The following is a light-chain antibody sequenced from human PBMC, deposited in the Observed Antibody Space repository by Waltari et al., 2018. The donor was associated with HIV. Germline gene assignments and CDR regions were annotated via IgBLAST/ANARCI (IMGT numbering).Light chain of an antibody. V-gene: IGKV3-15*01. CDR3: QQYNNWPQT. Sequence: EKVMTQSPATLSVSPGERATLSCRASQPINNNLAWYQQKPGQAPQLLIYGASTRAAGVPDRFSGSGSWTEFSLTISSLQSEDLAIYYCQQYNNWPQTFGQGTKVEIK. CDR2: GAS. J-gene: IGKJ2*01. CDR1: QPINNN.